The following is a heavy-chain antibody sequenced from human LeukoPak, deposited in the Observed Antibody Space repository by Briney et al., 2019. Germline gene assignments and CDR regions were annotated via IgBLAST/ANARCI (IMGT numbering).Heavy chain of an antibody. CDR1: GYNFISYY. D-gene: IGHD2-8*01. J-gene: IGHJ6*02. Sequence: ASVKVSCKASGYNFISYYMHWVRQAPGQGLEWMGIINPSGGSTSYAQKFQDRVTMTRDTSTSTVYMELSSLKSEDTAVYYCAREDVVLVDAVRYYYYGMAGWGQGSSVTVSS. V-gene: IGHV1-46*01. CDR2: INPSGGST. CDR3: AREDVVLVDAVRYYYYGMAG.